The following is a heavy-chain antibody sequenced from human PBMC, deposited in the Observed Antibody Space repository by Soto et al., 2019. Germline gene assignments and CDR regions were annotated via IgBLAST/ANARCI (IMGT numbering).Heavy chain of an antibody. CDR1: GFTFSSYA. J-gene: IGHJ3*02. V-gene: IGHV3-23*01. CDR2: ISGSGGST. D-gene: IGHD3-10*01. CDR3: AKGSYYYGSGSYAFDI. Sequence: GGSLRIACSASGFTFSSYAMSWVRQAPGKGLEWVSAISGSGGSTYYADSVKGRFTISRDNSKNTLYLQMNSLRAEDTAVYYCAKGSYYYGSGSYAFDIWGQGTMVT.